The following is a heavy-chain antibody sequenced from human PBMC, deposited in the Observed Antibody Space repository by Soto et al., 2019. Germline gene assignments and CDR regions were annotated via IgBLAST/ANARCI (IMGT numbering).Heavy chain of an antibody. CDR2: IYLSGTT. D-gene: IGHD4-17*01. V-gene: IGHV4-30-4*01. J-gene: IGHJ4*02. CDR3: ARGRWSWPITVMYYFDY. Sequence: SETLSLTCNVSGASISSGDYYWSWIRQPPGKGLEWIGYIYLSGTTSYNPSLKSRVTISVDTSKNQFSLKLSSVTAADTAVYYCARGRWSWPITVMYYFDYWGQGTLVTVSS. CDR1: GASISSGDYY.